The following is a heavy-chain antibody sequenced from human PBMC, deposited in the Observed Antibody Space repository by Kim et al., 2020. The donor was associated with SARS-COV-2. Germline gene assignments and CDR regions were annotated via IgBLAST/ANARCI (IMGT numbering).Heavy chain of an antibody. V-gene: IGHV3-23*01. D-gene: IGHD2-15*01. Sequence: ADSVKGRFTISRDNAKNTLYLQMNILRVEDTAIYYWATRASSSGYYGMDVWGQGTTVTVSS. J-gene: IGHJ6*02. CDR3: ATRASSSGYYGMDV.